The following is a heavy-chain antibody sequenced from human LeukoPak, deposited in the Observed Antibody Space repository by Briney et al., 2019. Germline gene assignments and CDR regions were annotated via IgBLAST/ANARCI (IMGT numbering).Heavy chain of an antibody. Sequence: SVKVSCKASGGTFSSYAISWVRQAPGQGLEWMGGIIPIFGTANYAQKFQGRVTITTDESTSTAYMELSSLRSEDTAVYYCARVLGGSSSWYFPPAPPDYWGQGTLATVSS. J-gene: IGHJ4*02. CDR1: GGTFSSYA. V-gene: IGHV1-69*05. CDR3: ARVLGGSSSWYFPPAPPDY. D-gene: IGHD6-13*01. CDR2: IIPIFGTA.